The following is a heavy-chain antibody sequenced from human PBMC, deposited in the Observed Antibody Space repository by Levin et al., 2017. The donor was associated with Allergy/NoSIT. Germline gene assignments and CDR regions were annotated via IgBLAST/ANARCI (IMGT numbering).Heavy chain of an antibody. CDR2: IWYDGSNK. CDR1: GFTFSSYG. J-gene: IGHJ3*02. V-gene: IGHV3-33*01. Sequence: GGSLRLSCAASGFTFSSYGMHWVRQAPGKGLEWVAVIWYDGSNKYYADSVKGRFTISRDNSKNTLYLQMNSLRAEDTAVYYCARETTVNAFDIWGQGTMVTVSS. CDR3: ARETTVNAFDI. D-gene: IGHD4-17*01.